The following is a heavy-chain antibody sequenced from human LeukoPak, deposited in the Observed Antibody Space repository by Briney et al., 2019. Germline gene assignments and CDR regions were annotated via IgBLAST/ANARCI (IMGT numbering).Heavy chain of an antibody. CDR2: IIPIFGTA. V-gene: IGHV1-69*05. Sequence: SVKVSCKASGGTFSSYAISWVRQAPGQGLEWMGGIIPIFGTANYAQKFQGRVTITTDESTSTAYMGLSSLRSEDTAVYYCASPDCSSTSCYIRRTPNDAFDIWGQGTMVTVSS. CDR1: GGTFSSYA. J-gene: IGHJ3*02. CDR3: ASPDCSSTSCYIRRTPNDAFDI. D-gene: IGHD2-2*02.